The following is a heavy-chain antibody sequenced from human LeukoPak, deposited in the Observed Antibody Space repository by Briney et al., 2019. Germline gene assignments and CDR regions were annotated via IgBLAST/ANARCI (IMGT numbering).Heavy chain of an antibody. CDR3: ARYIVSYPHDPFDI. CDR2: VYYSGST. J-gene: IGHJ3*02. D-gene: IGHD1-26*01. V-gene: IGHV4-59*01. CDR1: GGAISSYY. Sequence: SETLSLTCTVSGGAISSYYWRWIRQPPGKGLEWSGYVYYSGSTSYNPSLKSRFTISVDTCKKQFSLKLSSVTAADTAFYYCARYIVSYPHDPFDIWGQGTMVTVSS.